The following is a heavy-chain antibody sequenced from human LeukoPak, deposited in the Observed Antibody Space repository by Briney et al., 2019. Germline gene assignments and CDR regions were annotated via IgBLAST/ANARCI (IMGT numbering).Heavy chain of an antibody. J-gene: IGHJ6*03. CDR3: AKDSGGGHYYYYMDV. Sequence: GGSLRLSCAASGFTFDDYAMHWVRQAPGKSLEWVSGISWNSGSIGYADTVKGRFTISRDNAKNSLYLQMNSLRAEDTALYYCAKDSGGGHYYYYMDVWGKGSTVTISS. D-gene: IGHD3-16*01. CDR2: ISWNSGSI. V-gene: IGHV3-9*01. CDR1: GFTFDDYA.